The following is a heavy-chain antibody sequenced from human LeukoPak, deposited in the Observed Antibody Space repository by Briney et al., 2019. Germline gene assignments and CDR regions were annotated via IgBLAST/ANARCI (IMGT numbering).Heavy chain of an antibody. CDR3: AKRSYGSSGISAFDI. CDR1: GFTFSSYA. Sequence: GGSLRLSCAASGFTFSSYAMSWVRLAPGKGLEWVSAISGSGGSTYYADSVKGRFTISRDNSKNTLYLQMNSLRAEDTAVYYCAKRSYGSSGISAFDIWGQGTMVTVSS. CDR2: ISGSGGST. V-gene: IGHV3-23*01. D-gene: IGHD3-10*01. J-gene: IGHJ3*02.